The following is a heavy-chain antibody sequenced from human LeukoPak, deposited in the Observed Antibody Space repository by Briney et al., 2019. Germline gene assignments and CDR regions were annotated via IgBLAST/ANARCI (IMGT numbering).Heavy chain of an antibody. J-gene: IGHJ6*02. D-gene: IGHD2-2*01. CDR3: ARDLYWDIVVVPAAMWNYYYGMDV. V-gene: IGHV3-21*01. CDR2: IGSSSSYI. CDR1: GFTFSSYS. Sequence: GGSLRLSCAASGFTFSSYSMNWVRQAPGKGLEWVSSIGSSSSYIYYADSVKGRFAISRDNAKNSLYLQMNSLRAEDTAVYYCARDLYWDIVVVPAAMWNYYYGMDVWGQGTTVTVSS.